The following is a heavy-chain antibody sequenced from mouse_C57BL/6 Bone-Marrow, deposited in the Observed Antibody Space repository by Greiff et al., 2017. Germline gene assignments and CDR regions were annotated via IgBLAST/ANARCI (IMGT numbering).Heavy chain of an antibody. V-gene: IGHV1-76*01. D-gene: IGHD2-14*01. CDR3: ARSDRPYWYFDV. CDR1: GYTFTDYY. J-gene: IGHJ1*03. CDR2: IYPGSGNT. Sequence: QVQLQQSGAELVRPGASVKLSCKASGYTFTDYYINWVKQRPGQGLEWIARIYPGSGNTYYNEKFKGKATLTAEKSSSTAYMQLSSLTSEDSAFYFCARSDRPYWYFDVWGTGTTVTVSS.